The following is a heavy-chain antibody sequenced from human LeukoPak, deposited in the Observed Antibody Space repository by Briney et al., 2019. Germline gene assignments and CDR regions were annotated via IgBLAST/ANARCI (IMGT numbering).Heavy chain of an antibody. V-gene: IGHV3-7*01. D-gene: IGHD2-15*01. Sequence: PGGSLRLSCAASGFTFSSYGMSWVRQAPGKGLEWVANIKQDGSEKYYVDSVKGRFTISRDNAKNSLYLQMNSLRAEDTAVYYCARAGRKSRGVDIVRKKETGYYYYMDVWGKGTTVTVSS. CDR3: ARAGRKSRGVDIVRKKETGYYYYMDV. CDR1: GFTFSSYG. CDR2: IKQDGSEK. J-gene: IGHJ6*03.